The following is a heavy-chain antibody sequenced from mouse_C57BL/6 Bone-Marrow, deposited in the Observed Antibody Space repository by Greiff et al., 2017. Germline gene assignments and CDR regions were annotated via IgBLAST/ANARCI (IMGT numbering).Heavy chain of an antibody. CDR3: ARSGDYDRFAY. V-gene: IGHV1-69*01. J-gene: IGHJ3*01. Sequence: QVQLQQPGAELVMPGASVKLSCKASGYTFTSYWMHWVKQRPGQGLEWIGETDPSDSYTNYNQKFKGKSTLTVDKSSSTAYMQLSSLTSEDSAVYYCARSGDYDRFAYWGQGTLVTVSA. D-gene: IGHD2-4*01. CDR1: GYTFTSYW. CDR2: TDPSDSYT.